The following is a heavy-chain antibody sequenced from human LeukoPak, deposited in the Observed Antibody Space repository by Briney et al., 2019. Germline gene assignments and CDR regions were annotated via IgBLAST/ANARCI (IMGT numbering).Heavy chain of an antibody. CDR1: GGSISSYY. J-gene: IGHJ3*02. V-gene: IGHV4-59*01. CDR2: IYYSGST. D-gene: IGHD5-18*01. CDR3: ARENTAMANDAFDI. Sequence: SETLSLTCTVSGGSISSYYWSGIREPPGKGLEWSGYIYYSGSTNYNPSLKSRVTISVDTSKNQFSLKLSSVTAADTAVYYCARENTAMANDAFDIWGQGTMVTVSS.